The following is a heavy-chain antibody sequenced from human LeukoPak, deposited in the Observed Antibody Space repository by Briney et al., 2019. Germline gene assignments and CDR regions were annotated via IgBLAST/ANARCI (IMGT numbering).Heavy chain of an antibody. CDR3: ARDQLIVVVVAPYGMDV. D-gene: IGHD2-15*01. CDR2: ISAYNGST. V-gene: IGHV1-18*01. J-gene: IGHJ6*02. Sequence: ASVKVSCKASGYTFTSYGISWVRQAPGQGLEWMGWISAYNGSTNYAQKLQGRVTMTTDTSTSTAYMELRSLRSDDTVVYYCARDQLIVVVVAPYGMDVWGQGTTVTVSS. CDR1: GYTFTSYG.